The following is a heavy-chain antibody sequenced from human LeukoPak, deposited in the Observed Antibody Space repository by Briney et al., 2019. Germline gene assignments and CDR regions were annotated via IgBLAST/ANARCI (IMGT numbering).Heavy chain of an antibody. V-gene: IGHV4-34*01. CDR1: GGSFSGYY. CDR2: INHSGST. Sequence: PSETLSLTCAVYGGSFSGYYWSWIRQPPGKGLEWIGEINHSGSTNYNPSLKSRVTISVDTSKNQFSLKLSSMTAADTAVYYCARDTYYYGSGSYRLDYWGRGTLVTVSS. D-gene: IGHD3-10*01. J-gene: IGHJ4*02. CDR3: ARDTYYYGSGSYRLDY.